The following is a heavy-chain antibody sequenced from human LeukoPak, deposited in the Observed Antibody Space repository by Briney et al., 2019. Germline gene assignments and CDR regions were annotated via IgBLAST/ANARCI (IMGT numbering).Heavy chain of an antibody. V-gene: IGHV3-74*01. CDR1: GFTFSSYW. Sequence: GGSLRLSCAASGFTFSSYWMNWVRHAPGKGLVWVSRIASDGSSTTYADSVKGRFSISRDNSKNTLYLQMNSLRAEDTAIYYCTTAAGYNYGQYWGQGTLVTVSS. CDR3: TTAAGYNYGQY. D-gene: IGHD5-18*01. CDR2: IASDGSST. J-gene: IGHJ4*02.